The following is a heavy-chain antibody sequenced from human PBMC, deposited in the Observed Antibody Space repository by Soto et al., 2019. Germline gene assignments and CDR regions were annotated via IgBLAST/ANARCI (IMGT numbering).Heavy chain of an antibody. CDR1: GFTFSSYG. J-gene: IGHJ5*02. V-gene: IGHV3-30*18. D-gene: IGHD3-10*01. CDR2: ISYDGSNK. Sequence: QVQLVESGGGVVQPGRSLRLSCAASGFTFSSYGMHWVRQAPGKGLEWVAVISYDGSNKYYADSVKGRFTISRDNSKKPLYLQMNSLRAEDTAVYYCAKDSDYGSGDPWGQGTLVTVSS. CDR3: AKDSDYGSGDP.